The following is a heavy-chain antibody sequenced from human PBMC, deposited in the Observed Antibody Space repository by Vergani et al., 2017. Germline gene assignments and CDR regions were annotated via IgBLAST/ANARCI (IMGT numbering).Heavy chain of an antibody. J-gene: IGHJ4*02. CDR2: ISSSSSYI. V-gene: IGHV3-21*01. Sequence: EVQLVESGGGLVKPGGSLRLSCAASGFTFSSYSMNWVRQAPGKGLEWVSSISSSSSYIYYADSVKGRFTISRDNAKNSLYLQMNSLRAEDTAVYYCASAFGYCSSTSCLGRFDYWGQGTLVTVSS. CDR3: ASAFGYCSSTSCLGRFDY. D-gene: IGHD2-2*01. CDR1: GFTFSSYS.